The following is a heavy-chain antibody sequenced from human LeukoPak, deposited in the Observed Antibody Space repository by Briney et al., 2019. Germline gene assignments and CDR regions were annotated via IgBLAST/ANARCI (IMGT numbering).Heavy chain of an antibody. CDR1: GGSISSYY. D-gene: IGHD2-2*01. V-gene: IGHV4-59*08. J-gene: IGHJ4*02. CDR3: ARATGGGVVVPAAVFDY. Sequence: PSETLSLTCTVSGGSISSYYWSWIRQPPGKGLEWIGYIDYSGSTTYSPSLKSRVTMSVDTSKNQFSLKLSSVTAADTAVYYCARATGGGVVVPAAVFDYWGQGTLVTVSS. CDR2: IDYSGST.